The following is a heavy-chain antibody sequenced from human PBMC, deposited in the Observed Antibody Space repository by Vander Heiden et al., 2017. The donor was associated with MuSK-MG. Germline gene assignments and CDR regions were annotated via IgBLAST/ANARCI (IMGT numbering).Heavy chain of an antibody. V-gene: IGHV3-48*04. D-gene: IGHD6-19*01. Sequence: EIQLVESGGGLVQPGGSLRLSCAASGFTFSHYAMNWVRQAPGKGLEWISYISGSSSTIYYADSVKGRFAISRDNAENSVHLQMNSLRAEDTAVYYYAKSEEVAGAVDYWGQGTLVTVSS. CDR1: GFTFSHYA. CDR3: AKSEEVAGAVDY. J-gene: IGHJ4*02. CDR2: ISGSSSTI.